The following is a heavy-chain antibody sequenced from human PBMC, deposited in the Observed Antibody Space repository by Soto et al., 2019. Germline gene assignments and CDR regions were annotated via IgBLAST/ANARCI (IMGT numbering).Heavy chain of an antibody. J-gene: IGHJ4*02. D-gene: IGHD5-12*01. Sequence: GESLKISCKGSGYSFTSYWISWGRQMPGKGLEWMGRIDPSDSYTNYSPSFQGHVTISADKSISTAYLQWSSLKASDTAMYYCAITHSGSGYIFDYWGQGTLVTVSS. V-gene: IGHV5-10-1*01. CDR3: AITHSGSGYIFDY. CDR1: GYSFTSYW. CDR2: IDPSDSYT.